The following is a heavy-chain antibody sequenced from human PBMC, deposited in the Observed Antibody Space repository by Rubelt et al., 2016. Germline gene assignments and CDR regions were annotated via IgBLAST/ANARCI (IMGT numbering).Heavy chain of an antibody. CDR2: IYYSGST. V-gene: IGHV4-39*01. D-gene: IGHD2-15*01. J-gene: IGHJ5*02. CDR3: ARQDIVVVVAATRRAWVDP. CDR1: GGSISSSNYY. Sequence: QLQLQESGPGLVKPSETLSLTCSVSGGSISSSNYYWGWIRQPPGKGLEWIGSIYYSGSTYYNPSLKCRVTISVDTSKNQFSLKLSSVTAADTAVYYCARQDIVVVVAATRRAWVDPWGQGTLVTVSS.